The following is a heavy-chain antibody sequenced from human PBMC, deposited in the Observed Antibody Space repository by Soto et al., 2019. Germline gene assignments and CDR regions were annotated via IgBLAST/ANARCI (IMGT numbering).Heavy chain of an antibody. Sequence: QVQVVESGGGVVQPGRSLRLSCVASGFAFSNFGMHWVRQVPGKGLEWVAVIWHNGKNKDYADYAKGRFTISRDNSKNILYVEMNSLRVEDTAVYYCARDPGQDEAMDYWGQGTLVTVSS. V-gene: IGHV3-33*01. CDR1: GFAFSNFG. CDR3: ARDPGQDEAMDY. CDR2: IWHNGKNK. J-gene: IGHJ4*02.